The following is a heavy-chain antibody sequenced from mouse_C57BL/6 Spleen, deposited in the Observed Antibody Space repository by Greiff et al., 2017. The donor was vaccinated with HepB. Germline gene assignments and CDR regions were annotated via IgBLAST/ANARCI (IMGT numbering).Heavy chain of an antibody. V-gene: IGHV5-4*03. CDR1: GFTFSSYA. J-gene: IGHJ1*03. D-gene: IGHD4-1*01. CDR3: ASNWRRYWYFDV. CDR2: ISDGGSYT. Sequence: EVKVVESGGGLVKPGGCLKLSCAASGFTFSSYAMSWVRQTPEKRLEWVATISDGGSYTYYPDNVKGRFTISRDNAKNNLYLQMSHLKSEDTAMYYCASNWRRYWYFDVWGTGTTVTVSS.